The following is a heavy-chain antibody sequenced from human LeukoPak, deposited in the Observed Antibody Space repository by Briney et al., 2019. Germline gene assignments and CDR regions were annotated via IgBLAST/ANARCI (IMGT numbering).Heavy chain of an antibody. CDR1: GYTFTSYY. D-gene: IGHD3/OR15-3a*01. Sequence: ASVKVSCKASGYTFTSYYMHWVRQAPGQGLEWMGIINPSGGSTSYAQKFQGRVTMTRDTFISTAYMELSRLRSDDTAVYYCARDPDWTVFDYWGQGTLVTVSS. CDR2: INPSGGST. CDR3: ARDPDWTVFDY. J-gene: IGHJ4*02. V-gene: IGHV1-46*01.